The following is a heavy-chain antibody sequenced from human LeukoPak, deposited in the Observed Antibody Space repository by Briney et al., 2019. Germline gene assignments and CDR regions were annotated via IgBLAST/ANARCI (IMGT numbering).Heavy chain of an antibody. Sequence: PGGSLRLSCAASGFTFSDYNMNWVRQAPGKGLEWAAVISYDGGNIYYADSVEGRFTISRDNSKNTLYLQMNSLRAEDTAVYYCAKDLFSGSGRAGNMDVWGKGTTVTVSS. J-gene: IGHJ6*03. CDR1: GFTFSDYN. CDR2: ISYDGGNI. CDR3: AKDLFSGSGRAGNMDV. D-gene: IGHD3-10*01. V-gene: IGHV3-30*18.